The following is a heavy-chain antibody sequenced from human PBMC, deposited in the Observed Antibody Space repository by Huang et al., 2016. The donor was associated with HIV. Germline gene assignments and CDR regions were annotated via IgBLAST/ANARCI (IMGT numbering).Heavy chain of an antibody. CDR2: TSYDGINN. J-gene: IGHJ1*01. Sequence: QVQLVESGGGVVQPGMSLRLSCAASGFTFTSYGMHWVRQAPGKGLEWVALTSYDGINNYYADSVKGRFTISRDNSKNTLYLRMNSLRAEDTAIYYCAKEVWDYGDYRLGNWGQGTLVSVSS. CDR3: AKEVWDYGDYRLGN. CDR1: GFTFTSYG. D-gene: IGHD4-17*01. V-gene: IGHV3-30*18.